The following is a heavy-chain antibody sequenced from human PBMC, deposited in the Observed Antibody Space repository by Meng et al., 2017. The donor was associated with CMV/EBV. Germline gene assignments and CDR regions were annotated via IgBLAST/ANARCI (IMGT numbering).Heavy chain of an antibody. D-gene: IGHD2-2*01. J-gene: IGHJ4*02. CDR3: ARWYCSTTSCLFDY. Sequence: GESLKISCTASGFTFNTYEMNWVRQAPGKGLEWVSYISSNGNTIFYVDFVKGRFTVSRDNPKNSLYLQMKSLRADDTAVYYCARWYCSTTSCLFDYWGQGALVTVSS. CDR2: ISSNGNTI. CDR1: GFTFNTYE. V-gene: IGHV3-48*03.